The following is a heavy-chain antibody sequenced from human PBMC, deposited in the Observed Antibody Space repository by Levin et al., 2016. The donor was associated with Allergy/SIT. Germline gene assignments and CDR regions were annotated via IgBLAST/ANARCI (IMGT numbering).Heavy chain of an antibody. J-gene: IGHJ2*01. CDR1: GDSVSSNSAA. CDR3: ASAYYYDSSGYYYFDL. CDR2: TYYRSKWYN. V-gene: IGHV6-1*01. Sequence: SETLSLTCAISGDSVSSNSAAWNWIRQSPSRGLEWLGRTYYRSKWYNDYAVSVKSRITIKPDTSKNQFSLQLNSVTPEDTAVYYCASAYYYDSSGYYYFDLWGRGTLVTVSS. D-gene: IGHD3-22*01.